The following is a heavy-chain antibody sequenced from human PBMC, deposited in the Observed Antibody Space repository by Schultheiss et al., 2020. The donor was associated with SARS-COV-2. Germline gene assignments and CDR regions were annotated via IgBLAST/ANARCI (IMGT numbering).Heavy chain of an antibody. CDR1: GFAFNNYD. CDR2: IKSKTDGGTT. V-gene: IGHV3-71*01. Sequence: GGSLRLSCAASGFAFNNYDMHWVRQAPGKGLEWVGRIKSKTDGGTTEYAASVKGRFTISRDDSKSIAYLQMNSLKTEDTAVYYCARVRAGYSLNWFDPWGQGTLVTVSS. D-gene: IGHD6-13*01. J-gene: IGHJ5*02. CDR3: ARVRAGYSLNWFDP.